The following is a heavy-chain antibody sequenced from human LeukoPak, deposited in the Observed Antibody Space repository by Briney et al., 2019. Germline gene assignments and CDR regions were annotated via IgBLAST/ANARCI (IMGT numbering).Heavy chain of an antibody. Sequence: ASVKVSCKASGYTFTSYDINWVRQAPGQGLEWMGWISAYNGNTNYAQKLQGRVTMTTDTSTSTAYMELRSLRSDDTVVYYCARGGTMVRGVKGYYYYYMDVWGRGTTVTVSS. V-gene: IGHV1-18*01. CDR2: ISAYNGNT. J-gene: IGHJ6*03. D-gene: IGHD3-10*01. CDR3: ARGGTMVRGVKGYYYYYMDV. CDR1: GYTFTSYD.